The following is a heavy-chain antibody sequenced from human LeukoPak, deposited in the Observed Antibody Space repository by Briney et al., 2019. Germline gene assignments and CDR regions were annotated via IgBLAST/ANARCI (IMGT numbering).Heavy chain of an antibody. D-gene: IGHD1-26*01. CDR3: ARPNLLYSGSYYY. V-gene: IGHV3-7*01. J-gene: IGHJ4*02. CDR2: IKQDGSEK. CDR1: GFTFSSYW. Sequence: GGSLRLSCAASGFTFSSYWMSWVRQAPGKGLEWVANIKQDGSEKYYVDSVKGRFTISRDNAKNSLYLQMNSLRAEDTAVYYCARPNLLYSGSYYYWGQGTLVTVSS.